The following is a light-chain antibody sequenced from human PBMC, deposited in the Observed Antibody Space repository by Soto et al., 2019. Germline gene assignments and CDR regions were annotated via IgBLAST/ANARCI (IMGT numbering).Light chain of an antibody. J-gene: IGKJ2*01. CDR3: QQYYSPPYT. Sequence: DIVMTQSPDSLAVSLGERATINCKSSQSVLYSSNNKNYLAWYQQKPGQPPKLLIYWASTRGSGVPDRFSGSGSETAFPLTVSPLQAEDVAVYYCQQYYSPPYTFGQGTKLEIK. CDR2: WAS. CDR1: QSVLYSSNNKNY. V-gene: IGKV4-1*01.